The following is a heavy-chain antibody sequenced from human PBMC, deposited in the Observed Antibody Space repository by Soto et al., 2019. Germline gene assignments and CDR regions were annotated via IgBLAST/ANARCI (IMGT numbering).Heavy chain of an antibody. V-gene: IGHV1-2*02. D-gene: IGHD2-15*01. CDR2: INPNSGGT. Sequence: ASVKVSCKASGYTFTGYYMHWVRQAPGQGLEWMGWINPNSGGTNYAQKFQGRVTMTRDTSISTAYMELSRLRFDDTAVYYCARYCSGGSCYVGMDVWGQGTTVTVSS. CDR3: ARYCSGGSCYVGMDV. CDR1: GYTFTGYY. J-gene: IGHJ6*02.